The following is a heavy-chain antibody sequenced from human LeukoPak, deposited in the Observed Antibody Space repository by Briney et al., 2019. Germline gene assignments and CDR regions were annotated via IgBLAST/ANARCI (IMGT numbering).Heavy chain of an antibody. D-gene: IGHD3-22*01. CDR2: VNHGGGT. CDR3: ARGPAQYYDSSGYYSLRD. V-gene: IGHV4-34*01. Sequence: SETLSLTCAVYGGSFSGFSWSWIRQPPGKGLEWIGEVNHGGGTNYNPSLKNRVTISVDTSKNQFSLKLSSVTAADTAVYYCARGPAQYYDSSGYYSLRDWGQGTLVTVSS. J-gene: IGHJ4*02. CDR1: GGSFSGFS.